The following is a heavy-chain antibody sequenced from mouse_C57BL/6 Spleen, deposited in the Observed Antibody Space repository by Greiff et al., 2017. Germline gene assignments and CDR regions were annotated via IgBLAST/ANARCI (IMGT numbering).Heavy chain of an antibody. CDR1: GYSFTGYF. J-gene: IGHJ2*01. Sequence: EVHLVESGPELVKPGDSVKISCKASGYSFTGYFMNWVMQSHGKSLEWIGRINPYNGDTFYNQKFKGKATLTVDKSSSTAHMELRSLTSEDSAVYYCARGTTVVATGFDYWGQGTTLTVSS. CDR2: INPYNGDT. V-gene: IGHV1-20*01. D-gene: IGHD1-1*01. CDR3: ARGTTVVATGFDY.